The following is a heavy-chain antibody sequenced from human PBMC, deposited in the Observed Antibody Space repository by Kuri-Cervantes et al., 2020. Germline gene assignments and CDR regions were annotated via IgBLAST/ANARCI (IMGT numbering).Heavy chain of an antibody. D-gene: IGHD2-2*01. Sequence: ETLSLTCAASGFTFSSYSMNWVRQAPGKGLEWVSSISSSSSYIYYADSVKGRFTISRDNAKNSLYLQMNSLRAEDTALYYCAKGVGYQVNYFDYWGQGTLVTVSS. V-gene: IGHV3-21*04. CDR1: GFTFSSYS. CDR2: ISSSSSYI. J-gene: IGHJ4*02. CDR3: AKGVGYQVNYFDY.